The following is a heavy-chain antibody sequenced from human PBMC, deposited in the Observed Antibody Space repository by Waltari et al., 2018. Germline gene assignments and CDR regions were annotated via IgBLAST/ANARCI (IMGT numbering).Heavy chain of an antibody. Sequence: QVQLVQSGAEVKKPGASVKVSCKASGYTFTGYYMHWVRQAPGQGLEWMGRINPNSGGTNYAQKFQGRVTMTRDTSISTAYMELSRLRSDDTAVYYCARATPPTVTTRVWVEIFDYWGQGTLVTVSS. V-gene: IGHV1-2*06. CDR2: INPNSGGT. J-gene: IGHJ4*02. CDR3: ARATPPTVTTRVWVEIFDY. D-gene: IGHD4-17*01. CDR1: GYTFTGYY.